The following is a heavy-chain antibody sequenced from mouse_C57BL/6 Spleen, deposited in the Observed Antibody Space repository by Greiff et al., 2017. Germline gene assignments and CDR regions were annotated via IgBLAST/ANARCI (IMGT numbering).Heavy chain of an antibody. V-gene: IGHV5-17*01. Sequence: EVQGVESGGGLVKPGGSLKLSCAASGFTFSDYGMHWVRQAPEKGLEWVAYISSGSSTIYYSEPVKGRFTISRDNAKNTLFLQMTSLRSEDTAMYYCARGGLYYGNFFAYWGQGTLVTVSA. J-gene: IGHJ3*01. D-gene: IGHD2-1*01. CDR2: ISSGSSTI. CDR3: ARGGLYYGNFFAY. CDR1: GFTFSDYG.